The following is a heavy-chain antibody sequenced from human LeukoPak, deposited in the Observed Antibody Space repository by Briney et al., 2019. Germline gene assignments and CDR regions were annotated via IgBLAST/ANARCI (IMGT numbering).Heavy chain of an antibody. Sequence: SQTLSLTCAVSGGSTNRDEHCWAWVRQPPGKGLEWTASICYGGTTYYNPSLKSRVTIYVDTSTNKFSLKLSSVTAADTAVYYCAHTNHYYFDWGQGTLVTVSS. CDR2: ICYGGTT. CDR3: AHTNHYYFD. D-gene: IGHD2/OR15-2a*01. J-gene: IGHJ4*02. V-gene: IGHV4-39*01. CDR1: GGSTNRDEHC.